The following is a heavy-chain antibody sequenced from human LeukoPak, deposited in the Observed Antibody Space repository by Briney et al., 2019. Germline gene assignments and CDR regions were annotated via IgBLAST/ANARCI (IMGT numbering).Heavy chain of an antibody. CDR1: GFTFSSYA. CDR3: ARDRLTTVTTFHFDY. Sequence: GRSLRLSCAASGFTFSSYAMHWVRQAPGKGLEWVAVIWSDTTNKYYADSVKGRFTISRDNSKNTLYLQMSSLRAEDTAMYYCARDRLTTVTTFHFDYWGQGTLVTVSS. J-gene: IGHJ4*02. CDR2: IWSDTTNK. V-gene: IGHV3-33*01. D-gene: IGHD4-17*01.